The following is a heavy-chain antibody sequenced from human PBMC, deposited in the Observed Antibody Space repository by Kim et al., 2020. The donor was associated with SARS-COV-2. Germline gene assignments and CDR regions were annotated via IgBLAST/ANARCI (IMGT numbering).Heavy chain of an antibody. CDR2: IYYSGST. J-gene: IGHJ5*02. CDR1: GGSISSGGYY. V-gene: IGHV4-31*03. D-gene: IGHD3-3*01. Sequence: SETLSLTCTVSGGSISSGGYYWSWIRQHPGKGLEWIGYIYYSGSTYYNPSLKSRVTISVDTSKNQFSLKLSSVTAADTAVYYCARDTANYDFWSGYYAPYNWFDPWGQGTLVTVSS. CDR3: ARDTANYDFWSGYYAPYNWFDP.